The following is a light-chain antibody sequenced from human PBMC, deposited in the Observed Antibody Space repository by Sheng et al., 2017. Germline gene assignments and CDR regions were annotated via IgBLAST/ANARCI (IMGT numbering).Light chain of an antibody. CDR2: GAS. CDR3: QQYNNWPQT. J-gene: IGKJ2*01. V-gene: IGKV3-15*01. CDR1: QSVSSN. Sequence: EIVMTQSPATLSVSPGERATLSCGASQSVSSNLAWYQHKPGQPPRLLIYGASTRATGIPARFSGSGSGTGFTLTISSLQSEDFAVYYCQQYNNWPQTFGQGTKLEI.